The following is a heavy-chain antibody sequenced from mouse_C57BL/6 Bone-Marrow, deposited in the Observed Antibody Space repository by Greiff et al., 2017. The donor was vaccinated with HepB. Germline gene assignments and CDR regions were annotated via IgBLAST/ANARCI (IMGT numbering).Heavy chain of an antibody. D-gene: IGHD3-2*02. Sequence: LVESGAELARPGASVKLSCKASGYTFTSYGISWVKQRTGQGLEWIGEIYPRSGNTYYNEKFKGKATLTADKSSSTAYMELRSLTSEDSAVYFCARQGTAQAYYAMDYWGQGTSVTVSS. CDR3: ARQGTAQAYYAMDY. J-gene: IGHJ4*01. CDR2: IYPRSGNT. V-gene: IGHV1-81*01. CDR1: GYTFTSYG.